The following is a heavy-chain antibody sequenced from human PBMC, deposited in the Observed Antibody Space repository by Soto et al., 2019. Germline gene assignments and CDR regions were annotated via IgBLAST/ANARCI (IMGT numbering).Heavy chain of an antibody. CDR3: ASGGTPIDS. D-gene: IGHD3-16*01. V-gene: IGHV1-18*01. CDR1: GYTFTNFG. CDR2: ISAYNGNT. Sequence: QVQLVQSGAEVKKPGASVKVSCKTSGYTFTNFGLSWVRQAPGQGLEWMGWISAYNGNTNYAQNFQGRVTMTTDTSTSTADMELRSLRSDDTAVYYCASGGTPIDSWGQGTLVTVSS. J-gene: IGHJ4*02.